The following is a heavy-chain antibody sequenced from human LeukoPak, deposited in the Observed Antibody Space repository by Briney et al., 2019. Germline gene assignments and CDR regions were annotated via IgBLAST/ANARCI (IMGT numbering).Heavy chain of an antibody. V-gene: IGHV3-7*01. D-gene: IGHD6-19*01. CDR3: ARARQQWLVYTTYYYLYMDV. CDR1: GFTFSRFW. J-gene: IGHJ6*03. Sequence: GGSLRLSCAASGFTFSRFWMSWVRQAPGKGLEWMANIKQGGSEKYYVDSVKGRFTISRDNAKNSLYLQMNSLRAEDTAVYYCARARQQWLVYTTYYYLYMDVWGKGTTVTISS. CDR2: IKQGGSEK.